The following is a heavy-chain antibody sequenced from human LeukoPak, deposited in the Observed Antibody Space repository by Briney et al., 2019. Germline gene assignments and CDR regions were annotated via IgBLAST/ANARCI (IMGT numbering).Heavy chain of an antibody. Sequence: SETLSLTCTVSGYSISSGYYWGWIRQPPGEGQEWIGSIYHSGSTYYNPSLKSRVTISVDTSKNQFSLKLSSVTAADTAVYYCARMEDYYDSSGYPYFDYWGQGTLVTVSS. CDR2: IYHSGST. V-gene: IGHV4-38-2*02. CDR1: GYSISSGYY. D-gene: IGHD3-22*01. J-gene: IGHJ4*02. CDR3: ARMEDYYDSSGYPYFDY.